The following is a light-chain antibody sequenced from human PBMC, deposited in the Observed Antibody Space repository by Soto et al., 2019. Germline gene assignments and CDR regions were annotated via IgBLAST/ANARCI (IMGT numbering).Light chain of an antibody. CDR3: QQYKSSSWT. V-gene: IGKV1-5*01. Sequence: DIQMTQSPSTLSASVGDRVTITCRASQNIRSSLAWYQQKPGKAPKLLIYEASTLESGVPPRFSGSESGTAFTLTISSLQPDDFATYYCQQYKSSSWTFGQGTKGDIK. CDR2: EAS. J-gene: IGKJ1*01. CDR1: QNIRSS.